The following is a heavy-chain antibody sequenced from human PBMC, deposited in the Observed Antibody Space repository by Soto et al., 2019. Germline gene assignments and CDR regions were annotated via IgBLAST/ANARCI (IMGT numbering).Heavy chain of an antibody. D-gene: IGHD2-15*01. CDR3: ARGIGGTSDY. V-gene: IGHV4-34*01. CDR1: GGPFSGYY. CDR2: INYSGNT. Sequence: QVPLQQWGAGLLKPSETLSLTCAVHGGPFSGYYWSWIRQPPGKGLEWIGEINYSGNTNYTPSLKSRVTISVDTSKKHFSLKLSSVTAADTAVYYCARGIGGTSDYWGQGTLVTVSS. J-gene: IGHJ4*02.